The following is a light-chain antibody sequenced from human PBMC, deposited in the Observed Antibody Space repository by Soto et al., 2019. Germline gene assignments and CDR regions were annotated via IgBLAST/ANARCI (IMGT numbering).Light chain of an antibody. CDR3: QQSNSYPWT. J-gene: IGKJ1*01. Sequence: DIQMPQSPSTLSASVGARVTITCRASQFVSSFLGWYQQKPGKAPKLLIYKASSLESGVPSRFSGSGSGTEGTITISSLQTDDGATYDCQQSNSYPWTFGQGTKVDIK. CDR1: QFVSSF. CDR2: KAS. V-gene: IGKV1-5*03.